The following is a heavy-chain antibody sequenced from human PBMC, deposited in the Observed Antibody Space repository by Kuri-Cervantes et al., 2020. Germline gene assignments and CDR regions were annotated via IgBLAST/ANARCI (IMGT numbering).Heavy chain of an antibody. V-gene: IGHV4-30-2*01. J-gene: IGHJ4*02. CDR3: ARGSTYYDKALDY. Sequence: LRLSCAASGFTFDDYAMHWVRQAPGKGLEWIGYIYHSGTTYYNPSLKSRVTISIDRSQNQFSLKLSSVTAADTAVYYCARGSTYYDKALDYWGQGTLVTVSS. CDR1: GFTFDDYA. D-gene: IGHD3-22*01. CDR2: IYHSGTT.